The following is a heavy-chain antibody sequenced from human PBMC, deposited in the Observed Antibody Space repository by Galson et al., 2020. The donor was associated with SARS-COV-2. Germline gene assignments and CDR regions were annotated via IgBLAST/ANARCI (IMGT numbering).Heavy chain of an antibody. J-gene: IGHJ4*02. CDR1: GFSFADYA. CDR2: ISWNSVTI. D-gene: IGHD3-10*01. V-gene: IGHV3-9*01. Sequence: GGSLRLSCAASGFSFADYAMHWVRQAPGKGLEWVSGISWNSVTIGYADSVKGRFTISRDNAKNSLYLQMNSLRAEDTALYYCAKVRSFTGPFDYWGQGTLVAVSS. CDR3: AKVRSFTGPFDY.